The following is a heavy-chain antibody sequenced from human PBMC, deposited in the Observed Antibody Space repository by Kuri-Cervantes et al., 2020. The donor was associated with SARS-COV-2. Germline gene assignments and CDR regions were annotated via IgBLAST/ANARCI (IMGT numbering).Heavy chain of an antibody. D-gene: IGHD4-11*01. V-gene: IGHV3-66*02. CDR2: IYSGGST. CDR3: AREGHSNYIKY. CDR1: GFTVSSNY. Sequence: GGSLRLSCAASGFTVSSNYMSWVRQAPGKGLEWVSVIYSGGSTYYADSVKGRCTISRDNSKNTLYLQMNSLRAEDTAVYYCAREGHSNYIKYWGQGTLVTVSS. J-gene: IGHJ4*02.